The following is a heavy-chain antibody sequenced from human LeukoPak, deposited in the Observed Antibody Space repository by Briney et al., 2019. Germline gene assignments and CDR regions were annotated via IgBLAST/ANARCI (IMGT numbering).Heavy chain of an antibody. Sequence: EGSLRLSCAASGFTLSNYAMNWVRQAPGKGLEWVSSINGSGDKTYYADSVRGRFTISRDNSKNTLYLQMNSLRAEDTAVYYCAKPARTDYADYWGQGTLVTVSS. D-gene: IGHD1-14*01. J-gene: IGHJ4*02. CDR2: INGSGDKT. CDR1: GFTLSNYA. V-gene: IGHV3-23*01. CDR3: AKPARTDYADY.